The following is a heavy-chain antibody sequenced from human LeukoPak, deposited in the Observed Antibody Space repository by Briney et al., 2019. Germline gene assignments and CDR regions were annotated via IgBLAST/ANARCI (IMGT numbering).Heavy chain of an antibody. D-gene: IGHD3-22*01. CDR2: IYYSGST. Sequence: PSETLSLTCTVSAPSLTSNYWNCIRHPPGKGLGWIGNIYYSGSTNYNPSLKSRVTISVDTSKKHFSLKLSSVTAADTAVYYCARQAIPPYESSGYYPEDYWYFDLWGRGTLVTVSS. J-gene: IGHJ2*01. V-gene: IGHV4-59*08. CDR1: APSLTSNY. CDR3: ARQAIPPYESSGYYPEDYWYFDL.